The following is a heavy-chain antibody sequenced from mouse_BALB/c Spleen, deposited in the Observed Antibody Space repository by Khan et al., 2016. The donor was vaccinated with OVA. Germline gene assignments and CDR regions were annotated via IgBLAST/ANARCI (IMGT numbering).Heavy chain of an antibody. CDR1: GFNIKDTY. V-gene: IGHV14-3*02. Sequence: VRLQQSGAELVKPGASVKLSCTASGFNIKDTYMHWVKQRPEQGLEWIGRIDPANGNNKYDPKFQGKATITADTSSNTAYLQLSSLTSEDTAVYYCARGPAYGSDYWGQGTTLTVSS. D-gene: IGHD1-1*01. CDR2: IDPANGNN. J-gene: IGHJ2*01. CDR3: ARGPAYGSDY.